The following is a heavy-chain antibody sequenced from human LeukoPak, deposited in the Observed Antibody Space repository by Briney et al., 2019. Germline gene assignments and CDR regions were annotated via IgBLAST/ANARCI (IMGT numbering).Heavy chain of an antibody. CDR2: IRYDGTKT. Sequence: PGGSLRLSCAASGFTFSSYGMNWVRRAPGKGLEWVAFIRYDGTKTYYADSVKGRFTISRDNSNNTLFLQMGSLKPDDTAVYYCAKPEGVYDFWTGYYTGPFDYWGQGTLVTVSS. CDR3: AKPEGVYDFWTGYYTGPFDY. J-gene: IGHJ4*02. CDR1: GFTFSSYG. V-gene: IGHV3-30*02. D-gene: IGHD3-3*01.